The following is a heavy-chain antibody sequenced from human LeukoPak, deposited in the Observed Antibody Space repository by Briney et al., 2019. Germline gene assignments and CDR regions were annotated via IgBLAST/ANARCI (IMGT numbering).Heavy chain of an antibody. CDR1: GGFITSGIHW. CDR3: ATYFYGDYALHYFDY. D-gene: IGHD4-17*01. V-gene: IGHV4-4*02. CDR2: IYQSGTT. Sequence: SETLSLTCTVSGGFITSGIHWWSWARQTPGKGLEWIGEIYQSGTTNYKPSLKSRVTMSLDKSRNLFSLQLSSVTAAGTAVYYCATYFYGDYALHYFDYWGQGALVTVSS. J-gene: IGHJ4*02.